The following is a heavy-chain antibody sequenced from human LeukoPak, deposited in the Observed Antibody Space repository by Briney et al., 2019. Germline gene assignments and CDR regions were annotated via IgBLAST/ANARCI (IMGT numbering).Heavy chain of an antibody. Sequence: SETLSLTCTVSGGSISSYYWSWIRQPPGKGLEWIGSIDCCGSTYYNPSLKSRVTISVDTSKNQFSLKLSSVTAADTAVYYCARGNYYGSGSYYKGIDYWGQGTLVTVSS. J-gene: IGHJ4*02. D-gene: IGHD3-10*01. CDR1: GGSISSYY. CDR3: ARGNYYGSGSYYKGIDY. CDR2: IDCCGST. V-gene: IGHV4-59*05.